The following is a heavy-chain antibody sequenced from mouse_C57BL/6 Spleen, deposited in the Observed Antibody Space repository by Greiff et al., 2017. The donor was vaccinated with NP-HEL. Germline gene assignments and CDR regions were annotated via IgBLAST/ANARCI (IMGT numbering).Heavy chain of an antibody. J-gene: IGHJ3*01. D-gene: IGHD2-4*01. CDR1: GFNIKDYY. V-gene: IGHV14-1*01. Sequence: EVQGVESGAELVRPGASVKLSCTASGFNIKDYYMHWVKQRPEQGLEWIGRIDPEDGDTEYAPKFQGKATMTADTSSNTAYLQLSSLTAEDTDVYYCTEDYGPFAYWGQGTLVTVSA. CDR2: IDPEDGDT. CDR3: TEDYGPFAY.